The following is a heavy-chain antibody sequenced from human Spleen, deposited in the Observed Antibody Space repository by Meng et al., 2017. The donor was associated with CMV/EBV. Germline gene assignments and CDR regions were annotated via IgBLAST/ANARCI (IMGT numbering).Heavy chain of an antibody. CDR3: AKDRDYHDV. V-gene: IGHV3-23*01. D-gene: IGHD4-17*01. Sequence: GESLKISCAASGFSFSSYSMTWVRQAPGKGLEWVSVISGSGGSTFYADSVKGRFTISRDYVKNMLYLQMNSLRAEDTAVYYCAKDRDYHDVWGQGPTVTVSS. CDR1: GFSFSSYS. J-gene: IGHJ6*02. CDR2: ISGSGGST.